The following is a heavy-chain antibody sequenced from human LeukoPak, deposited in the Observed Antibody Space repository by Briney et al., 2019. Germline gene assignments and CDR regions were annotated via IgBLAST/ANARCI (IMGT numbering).Heavy chain of an antibody. CDR1: GGSISSTNW. J-gene: IGHJ4*02. D-gene: IGHD1-26*01. V-gene: IGHV4-4*02. CDR2: ISLTGQT. CDR3: SRESGAFCPFGY. Sequence: SETLSLTCGVFGGSISSTNWWSWVRQSPGQGLEWIGEISLTGQTNYNPSLSGRVTMLLDESSNHLSLHLTSVTAADTATYYCSRESGAFCPFGYWGQGTLVIVPS.